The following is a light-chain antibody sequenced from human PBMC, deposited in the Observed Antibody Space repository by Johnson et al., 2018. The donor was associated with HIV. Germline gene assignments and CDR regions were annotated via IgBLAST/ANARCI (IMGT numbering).Light chain of an antibody. CDR1: TSNIGKSY. Sequence: QSVLTQPPSVSAAPGQKVTISCSGSTSNIGKSYVSWYQQLPGTAPKLLIYENNKRPSGIPDRFSGSKSGTSATLGITGLQTGDEADYYCGTWGGVFGTGTKVTVL. V-gene: IGLV1-51*02. J-gene: IGLJ1*01. CDR2: ENN. CDR3: GTWGGV.